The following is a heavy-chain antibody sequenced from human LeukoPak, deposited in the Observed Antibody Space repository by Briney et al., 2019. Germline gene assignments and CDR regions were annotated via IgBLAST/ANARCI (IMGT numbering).Heavy chain of an antibody. CDR3: ATGLPAASYYFDY. Sequence: SETLSLTCAVYGGSFSGYYWSWVRQPPGKGLEWIGEINHSGSTNYNPSLKSRVTISVDTSKNQFSLKLSSVTAADTAVYYCATGLPAASYYFDYWGQGTLVTVSS. D-gene: IGHD2-2*01. CDR2: INHSGST. V-gene: IGHV4-34*01. J-gene: IGHJ4*02. CDR1: GGSFSGYY.